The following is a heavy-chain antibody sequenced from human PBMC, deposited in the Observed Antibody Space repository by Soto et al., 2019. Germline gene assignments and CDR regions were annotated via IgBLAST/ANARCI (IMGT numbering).Heavy chain of an antibody. Sequence: QVQLVQSGTEVKEPGASVKVSCKASGGTFSSYAISWVRQAPGQGLEWMGGIIPIFGTANYAQKFQGRVTITADKSTSTAYMELSSLRSEDTAVYYCARVGYYDSRAPLDWYFDLWGRGTLVTVSS. CDR2: IIPIFGTA. CDR1: GGTFSSYA. V-gene: IGHV1-69*06. CDR3: ARVGYYDSRAPLDWYFDL. J-gene: IGHJ2*01. D-gene: IGHD3-22*01.